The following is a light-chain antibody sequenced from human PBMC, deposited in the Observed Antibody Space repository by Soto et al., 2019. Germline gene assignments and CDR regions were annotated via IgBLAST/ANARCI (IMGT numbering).Light chain of an antibody. CDR3: QVWDSSSDHPHVV. J-gene: IGLJ2*01. CDR2: YDS. CDR1: NIGSKS. Sequence: SYELTQPPSVSVAPGKTARITCGGNNIGSKSVHWYQQKPGQAPVLGIYYDSDRPSGIPERFSGSNSGNTATLTISRVEAGDEADYYCQVWDSSSDHPHVVFGGGTKLTVL. V-gene: IGLV3-21*04.